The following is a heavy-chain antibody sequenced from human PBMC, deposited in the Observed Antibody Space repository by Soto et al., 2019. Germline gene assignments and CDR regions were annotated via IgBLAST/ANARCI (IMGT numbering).Heavy chain of an antibody. V-gene: IGHV3-23*01. CDR1: GFTFSSYA. Sequence: GGSLRLSCAASGFTFSSYAMSWVRQAPGKGLEWVSAISGSGGSTYYADSVKGRFTISRDNSKNTLYLQMNSLRAENTAVYYCAKGPNYGDLYYFDYWGQGTLVTVSS. CDR3: AKGPNYGDLYYFDY. J-gene: IGHJ4*02. D-gene: IGHD4-17*01. CDR2: ISGSGGST.